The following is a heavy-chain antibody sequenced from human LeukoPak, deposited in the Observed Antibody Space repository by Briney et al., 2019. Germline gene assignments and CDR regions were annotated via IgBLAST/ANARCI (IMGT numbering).Heavy chain of an antibody. CDR3: AKDMRGDCPYYYYYGMDV. J-gene: IGHJ6*02. Sequence: GGSLRLSCAASGFTFDDYAKHWVRQAPGKGLEWVSGISWNSGSIGYADSVKGRFTISRDNAKNSLYLQMNSLRAEDTALYYCAKDMRGDCPYYYYYGMDVWGQGTTVTVSS. CDR2: ISWNSGSI. V-gene: IGHV3-9*01. D-gene: IGHD2-21*02. CDR1: GFTFDDYA.